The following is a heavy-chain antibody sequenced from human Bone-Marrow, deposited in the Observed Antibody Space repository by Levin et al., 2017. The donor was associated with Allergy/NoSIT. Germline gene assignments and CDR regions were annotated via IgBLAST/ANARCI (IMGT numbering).Heavy chain of an antibody. CDR3: AKQWGAVSTFDF. CDR2: IYSGGRT. J-gene: IGHJ4*02. CDR1: CFAVLRNS. V-gene: IGHV3-53*01. D-gene: IGHD5/OR15-5a*01. Sequence: SFSSSCFAVLRNSMSWVRQAPGKGLEWVSAIYSGGRTYYADSVRGRFTISRANSKNILYLQMNSLAIEDTAVYYCAKQWGAVSTFDFWGQGTLVTVSS.